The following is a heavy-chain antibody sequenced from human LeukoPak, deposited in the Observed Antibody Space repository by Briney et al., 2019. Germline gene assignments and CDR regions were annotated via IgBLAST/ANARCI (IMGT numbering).Heavy chain of an antibody. CDR3: ARDPGTAMGRALDY. V-gene: IGHV3-23*01. J-gene: IGHJ4*02. Sequence: GGSLRLSCAASGLIFSSYAMSWVRQAPEKGLEWVSAISGAGGSTYYADSAKGRFTISRDNAKNTLYLQMNSLRAEDTAVYYCARDPGTAMGRALDYWGQGTLVTVSS. D-gene: IGHD5-18*01. CDR2: ISGAGGST. CDR1: GLIFSSYA.